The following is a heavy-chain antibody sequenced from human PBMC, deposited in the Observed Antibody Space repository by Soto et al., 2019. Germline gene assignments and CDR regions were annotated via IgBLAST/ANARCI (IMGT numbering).Heavy chain of an antibody. CDR2: ISGSGGST. Sequence: EVQLLESGGGLVQPGGSLRLSCAASGFNFSSYAMSWVRQAPGKGLEWVSAISGSGGSTYYADSVKGRFTISRDNSKNTLYLQMNSLRAEDTAVYYCAKDHGIVVVVAATLPDYWGQGTLVTVSS. CDR1: GFNFSSYA. V-gene: IGHV3-23*01. CDR3: AKDHGIVVVVAATLPDY. J-gene: IGHJ4*02. D-gene: IGHD2-15*01.